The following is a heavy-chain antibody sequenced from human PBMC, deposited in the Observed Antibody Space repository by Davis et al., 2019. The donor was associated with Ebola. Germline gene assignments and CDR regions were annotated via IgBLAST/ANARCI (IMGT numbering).Heavy chain of an antibody. Sequence: PGGSLRLSCAASGFSFSNYAMSWVRQSPEKGLEWVSALSDTSSSPYYADSVKGRFTISRDNSKNTLYLQMNSLRAEDTAVYYCARDHHTYCGGDCYPYYYYYMDVWGKGTTVTVSS. CDR1: GFSFSNYA. J-gene: IGHJ6*03. CDR2: LSDTSSSP. V-gene: IGHV3-23*01. CDR3: ARDHHTYCGGDCYPYYYYYMDV. D-gene: IGHD2-21*01.